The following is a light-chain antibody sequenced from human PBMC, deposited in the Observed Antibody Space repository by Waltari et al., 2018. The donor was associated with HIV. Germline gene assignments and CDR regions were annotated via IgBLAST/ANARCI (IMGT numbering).Light chain of an antibody. V-gene: IGKV1-12*01. CDR2: ATS. Sequence: DIQMTQSPSSVSASVGDRLTITCPASQSIGRWLVWYQQTPGKAPKLLIYATSTLQPGVPSRFSGSGSGKTVYLSITSLQPGDFVTYCCQHASTLPVTFGGGTKVEIK. CDR1: QSIGRW. J-gene: IGKJ4*02. CDR3: QHASTLPVT.